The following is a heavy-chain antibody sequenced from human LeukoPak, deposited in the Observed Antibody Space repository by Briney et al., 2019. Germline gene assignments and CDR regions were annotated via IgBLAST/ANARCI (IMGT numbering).Heavy chain of an antibody. V-gene: IGHV4-61*02. CDR2: IYTSGST. Sequence: SQTLSLTCTVSGGSISSGSYYWSWIRQPAGKGLEWIGRIYTSGSTNYNPSLKSRVTISVDTSKNQFSLKLSSVTAADTAVYYCARRYSSGWYIEGDAFDIWGQGTMVTVSS. CDR3: ARRYSSGWYIEGDAFDI. D-gene: IGHD6-19*01. CDR1: GGSISSGSYY. J-gene: IGHJ3*02.